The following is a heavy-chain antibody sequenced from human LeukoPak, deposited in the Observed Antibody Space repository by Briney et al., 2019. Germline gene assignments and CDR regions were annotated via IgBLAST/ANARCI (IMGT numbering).Heavy chain of an antibody. J-gene: IGHJ4*02. CDR2: ISYDGSNK. V-gene: IGHV3-30*04. Sequence: GGSLRLSCAASGFTFSSYAMHWVRQAPGKGLEWVAVISYDGSNKYYADSVKGRFTISRDNSKNTLYLQMNSLRAEDTAVYYCARERPYYYDSSGSFDYWGQGTLVTVSS. CDR1: GFTFSSYA. CDR3: ARERPYYYDSSGSFDY. D-gene: IGHD3-22*01.